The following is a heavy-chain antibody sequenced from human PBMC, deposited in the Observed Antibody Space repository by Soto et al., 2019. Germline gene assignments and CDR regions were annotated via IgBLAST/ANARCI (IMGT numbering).Heavy chain of an antibody. CDR1: GYSFTSNA. Sequence: QVQLVQSGAEVKKPGASVKVACKTYGYSFTSNAITWVRQAPGQGLERLGWISTYSGDTNYAQKFQCRVTMTTDTSTNKAYREFRNLRSDDPAVYYCARVWGSYQAPSGGAGFDPWGQGTLVTVSS. D-gene: IGHD3-16*02. J-gene: IGHJ5*02. CDR2: ISTYSGDT. CDR3: ARVWGSYQAPSGGAGFDP. V-gene: IGHV1-18*04.